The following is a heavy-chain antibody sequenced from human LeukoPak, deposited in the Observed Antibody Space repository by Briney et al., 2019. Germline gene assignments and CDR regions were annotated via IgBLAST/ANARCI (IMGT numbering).Heavy chain of an antibody. J-gene: IGHJ4*02. D-gene: IGHD3-22*01. CDR3: AKDRGLRSGYYDTSGYSFDY. CDR2: ISGSGGAT. Sequence: PGGSLRLSCAASGFTFSSYAMSWARQTPGKGLEWVSAISGSGGATYYADSVKGRFTISRDNSENTLYLQMNSLRAEDTAFYYCAKDRGLRSGYYDTSGYSFDYWGQGALVTVSS. CDR1: GFTFSSYA. V-gene: IGHV3-23*01.